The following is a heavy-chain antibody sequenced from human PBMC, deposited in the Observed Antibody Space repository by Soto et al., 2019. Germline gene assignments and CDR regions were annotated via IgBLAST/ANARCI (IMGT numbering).Heavy chain of an antibody. CDR2: IYYSGST. CDR3: GKATFYDSSGYTG. D-gene: IGHD3-22*01. CDR1: GGSISSSSYY. V-gene: IGHV4-39*07. Sequence: TSQTLSLTCTVSGGSISSSSYYWGWIRQPPGKGLEWIGSIYYSGSTYYNPSLKSRVTISVDTSKNQFSLKLSSVTAADTAVYYCGKATFYDSSGYTGWGQGTLVTVS. J-gene: IGHJ4*02.